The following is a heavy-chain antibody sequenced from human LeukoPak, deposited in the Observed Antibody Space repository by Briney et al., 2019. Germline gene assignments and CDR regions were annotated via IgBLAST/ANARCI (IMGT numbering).Heavy chain of an antibody. J-gene: IGHJ4*02. Sequence: GGSLRLSCAASGFTFSSYGMPWVRQAPGKGLEWVGVIWYDGSNKYYADSVKGRFTISRDNSKNTLYLQMNSLRAEDTAVYYCARDGGIVGATSFFDYWGQGTLVTVSS. CDR2: IWYDGSNK. V-gene: IGHV3-33*01. CDR1: GFTFSSYG. D-gene: IGHD1-26*01. CDR3: ARDGGIVGATSFFDY.